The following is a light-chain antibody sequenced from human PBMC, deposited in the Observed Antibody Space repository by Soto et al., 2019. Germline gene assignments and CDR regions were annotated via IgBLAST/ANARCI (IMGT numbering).Light chain of an antibody. V-gene: IGKV3-15*01. Sequence: EIVMTQSPATLSVSPGERATLSCRASQSVSSNLAWYQQKPGQAPRLLIYGVSTRATGIPARFSGSGSGTAFTLTISSLQSEDFAVYYCQQYNNWPSKPWTFGGGTEVEIK. CDR2: GVS. CDR3: QQYNNWPSKPWT. CDR1: QSVSSN. J-gene: IGKJ1*01.